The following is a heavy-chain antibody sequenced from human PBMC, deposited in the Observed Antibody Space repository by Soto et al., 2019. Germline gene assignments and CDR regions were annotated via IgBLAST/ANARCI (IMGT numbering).Heavy chain of an antibody. J-gene: IGHJ6*02. Sequence: SEPLSLTCTVSGGSISSYYWSWIRQPPGKGLEWIGYIYYSGSTNYNPSLKSRVTISVDTSKNQFSLKLSSVTAADTAVYYCARGVDYYYGMDVWGQGTTVTVSS. CDR3: ARGVDYYYGMDV. CDR1: GGSISSYY. V-gene: IGHV4-59*01. CDR2: IYYSGST. D-gene: IGHD3-10*01.